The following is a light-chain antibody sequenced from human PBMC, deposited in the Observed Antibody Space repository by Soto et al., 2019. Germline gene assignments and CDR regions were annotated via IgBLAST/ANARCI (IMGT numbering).Light chain of an antibody. V-gene: IGKV1-39*01. Sequence: DIQMTQSPSSLSASIGDRVTITCRASQSISNYLNWYQQKPGKAPKFLIYVASNLQSGVPSRFGGSGSGTDFTLTISSLQPEDFATYHCQQYNSYSVPSFGQGTKVEIK. CDR2: VAS. CDR1: QSISNY. J-gene: IGKJ1*01. CDR3: QQYNSYSVPS.